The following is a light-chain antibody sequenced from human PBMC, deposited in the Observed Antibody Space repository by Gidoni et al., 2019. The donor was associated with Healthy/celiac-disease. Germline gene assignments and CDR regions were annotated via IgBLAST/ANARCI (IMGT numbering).Light chain of an antibody. Sequence: EIVLTQSPGTLSLSPGERATLSCRASQSVSSSYLAWYQQKPGQAPRLLIYGASRRATGIPDRFSGSGSGTDLTLTISRLEPEDCAVYYCQQYGSSPPITFGQGTRLEIK. CDR3: QQYGSSPPIT. J-gene: IGKJ5*01. V-gene: IGKV3-20*01. CDR1: QSVSSSY. CDR2: GAS.